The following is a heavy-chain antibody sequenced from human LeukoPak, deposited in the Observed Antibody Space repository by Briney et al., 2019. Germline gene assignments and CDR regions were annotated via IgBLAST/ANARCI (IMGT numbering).Heavy chain of an antibody. D-gene: IGHD4-23*01. CDR3: ARGHGGNSVDY. CDR1: GYTFTSYG. Sequence: GASVKVSCKASGYTFTSYGISWVRQAPGQGLEWMGIINPSGGSTSYAQKFQGRVTMTRDTSTSTVYMELSSLRSEDTAVYYCARGHGGNSVDYWGQGTLVTVSS. J-gene: IGHJ4*02. V-gene: IGHV1-46*01. CDR2: INPSGGST.